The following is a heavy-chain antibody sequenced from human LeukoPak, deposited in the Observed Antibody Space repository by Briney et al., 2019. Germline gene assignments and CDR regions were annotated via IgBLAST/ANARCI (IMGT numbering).Heavy chain of an antibody. CDR2: INTNTGNP. J-gene: IGHJ4*02. V-gene: IGHV7-4-1*02. CDR1: GYTFTGYY. D-gene: IGHD6-13*01. Sequence: ASVKVSCKASGYTFTGYYMHWVRQAPGQGLEWMGWINTNTGNPTYAQGFTGRFVFSLDTSVSTAYLQISSLKAEDIAVYYCARDESDWQQLHHYFDYWGQGTLVTVSS. CDR3: ARDESDWQQLHHYFDY.